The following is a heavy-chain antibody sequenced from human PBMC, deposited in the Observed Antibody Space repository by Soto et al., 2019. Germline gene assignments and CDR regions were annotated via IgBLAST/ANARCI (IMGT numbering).Heavy chain of an antibody. D-gene: IGHD2-15*01. CDR1: GFTFSSYA. CDR2: ISSNGGST. CDR3: ARQWGTVAAHAFDI. J-gene: IGHJ3*02. Sequence: GSLRLSCAASGFTFSSYAMHWVRQAPGKGLEYVSAISSNGGSTYYANSVKGRFTISRDNSKNTLYLQMGSLRAEDMAVYYCARQWGTVAAHAFDIWGQGTMVTVSS. V-gene: IGHV3-64*01.